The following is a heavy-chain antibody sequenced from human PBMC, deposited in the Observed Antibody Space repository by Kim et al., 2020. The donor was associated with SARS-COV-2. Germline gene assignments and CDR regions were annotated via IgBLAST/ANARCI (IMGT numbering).Heavy chain of an antibody. D-gene: IGHD3-22*01. CDR3: AKVHYYDSRGNFDYWYF. J-gene: IGHJ2*01. V-gene: IGHV3-23*03. Sequence: GGSLRLSCTASGFSFSSYAMTWVRQAPGQGLEWVSLIYSGATSTTYADSVEGRFTVSRDDSKDTLFLQMNSLRAEETALYYCAKVHYYDSRGNFDYWYF. CDR1: GFSFSSYA. CDR2: IYSGATST.